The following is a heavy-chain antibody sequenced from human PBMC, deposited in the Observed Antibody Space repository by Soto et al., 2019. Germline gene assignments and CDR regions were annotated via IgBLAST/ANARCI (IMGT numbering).Heavy chain of an antibody. Sequence: QVQLVQSGAEVKKPGASVKVSCKASGYTFTGYYMHWVRQAPGQGLEWMGWINPNSGGTNYAQKFQGRVTMTRDTSISTAYMELSRLRSDDTAVYYCAREGWSGYHHWWFDPWGQGTLVTVSS. V-gene: IGHV1-2*02. D-gene: IGHD3-3*01. CDR1: GYTFTGYY. CDR2: INPNSGGT. J-gene: IGHJ5*02. CDR3: AREGWSGYHHWWFDP.